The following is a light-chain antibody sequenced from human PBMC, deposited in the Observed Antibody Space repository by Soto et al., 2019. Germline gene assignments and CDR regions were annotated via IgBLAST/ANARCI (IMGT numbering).Light chain of an antibody. CDR1: SSNIGSTT. J-gene: IGLJ3*02. V-gene: IGLV1-44*01. Sequence: QPVLTQPPSASGTPGQRVTIACSGSSSNIGSTTVKWYQQLPGTAPKLLSYNNNQRPSGVPDRFSGSKSGTSASLAISGLQSEDEADYYCAAWDDSLNGGVFGGGTKLTVL. CDR2: NNN. CDR3: AAWDDSLNGGV.